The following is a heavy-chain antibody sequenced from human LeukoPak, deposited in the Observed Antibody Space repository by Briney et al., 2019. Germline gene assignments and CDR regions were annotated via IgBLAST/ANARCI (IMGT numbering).Heavy chain of an antibody. CDR1: GFTFSNYD. Sequence: GGSLRLSCAASGFTFSNYDMHWVRQATGKGLEWVLGIGTTGDTYYPASVKGRFTISRENAKNSLYLQTNSLRAWDTAVYYCARVDILTDYSFDPWGQGTLVIVSS. J-gene: IGHJ5*02. D-gene: IGHD3-9*01. CDR2: IGTTGDT. V-gene: IGHV3-13*04. CDR3: ARVDILTDYSFDP.